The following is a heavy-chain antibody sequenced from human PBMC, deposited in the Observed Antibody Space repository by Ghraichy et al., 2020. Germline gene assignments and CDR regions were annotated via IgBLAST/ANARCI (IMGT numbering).Heavy chain of an antibody. CDR2: INSDGSST. D-gene: IGHD1-26*01. CDR1: GFTFSSYW. V-gene: IGHV3-74*01. J-gene: IGHJ4*02. CDR3: ARGVYSGSYFGGDYFDY. Sequence: GESLNISCAASGFTFSSYWMHWVRQAPGKGLVWVSRINSDGSSTSYADSVKGRFTISRDNAKNTLYLQMNSLRAEDTAVYYCARGVYSGSYFGGDYFDYWGQGTLVTVSS.